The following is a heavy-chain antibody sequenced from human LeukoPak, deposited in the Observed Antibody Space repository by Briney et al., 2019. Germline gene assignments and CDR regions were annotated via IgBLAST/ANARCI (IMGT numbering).Heavy chain of an antibody. J-gene: IGHJ4*02. V-gene: IGHV3-21*01. CDR1: GFIFSTYS. Sequence: GGSLGLSCAASGFIFSTYSMSWVRQAPGKGLEWVSSISISSTYIYYADSVKGRFTISRDNAKNSLYLQLNSLRAEDTAVYYCARGSRYDSSGYYPYYFDYWGQGTLVTVSS. CDR2: ISISSTYI. D-gene: IGHD3-22*01. CDR3: ARGSRYDSSGYYPYYFDY.